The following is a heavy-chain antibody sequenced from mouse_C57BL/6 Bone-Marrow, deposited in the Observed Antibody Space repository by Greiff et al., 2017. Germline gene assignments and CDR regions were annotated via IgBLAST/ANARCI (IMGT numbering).Heavy chain of an antibody. CDR1: GYTFTDYT. CDR3: ARRDYYNGSRDY. D-gene: IGHD1-1*01. J-gene: IGHJ2*01. CDR2: IYPRDGST. V-gene: IGHV1-78*01. Sequence: VQLQQSDAELVKPGASVKISCKVSGYTFTDYTIHWMKQRPEQGLEWIGYIYPRDGSTKYNEKFKGKATLTADKSSSTAYLQLNSLTSEDSAVDFCARRDYYNGSRDYWGQGTTLTVSS.